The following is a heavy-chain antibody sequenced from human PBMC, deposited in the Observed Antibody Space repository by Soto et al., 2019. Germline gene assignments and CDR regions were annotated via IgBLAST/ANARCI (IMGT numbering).Heavy chain of an antibody. V-gene: IGHV3-21*01. D-gene: IGHD2-2*01. CDR3: ASRYQVPGGFAFDI. J-gene: IGHJ3*02. Sequence: GGSLRLSCAASGFTFRTYSMNWVRQAPGKGLEWVSSISSSGSNINYADSVKGRFTISRDNAKNSLYLQMNSLRAQDTAVYYCASRYQVPGGFAFDIWGQGTMVTVSS. CDR1: GFTFRTYS. CDR2: ISSSGSNI.